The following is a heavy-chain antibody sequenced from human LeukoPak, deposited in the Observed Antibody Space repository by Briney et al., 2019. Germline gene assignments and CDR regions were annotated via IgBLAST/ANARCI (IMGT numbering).Heavy chain of an antibody. CDR3: ARDQNYYDSSGYYGIDC. Sequence: GASVKVSCKASGYTFTGYYMHWVRQAPGQGLERMGWINPNNGGTNYAQKFQDRVTMTRDTSISTAYMELSRLRSDDTAVYYCARDQNYYDSSGYYGIDCWGQGTLVTVSS. CDR1: GYTFTGYY. J-gene: IGHJ4*02. CDR2: INPNNGGT. D-gene: IGHD3-22*01. V-gene: IGHV1-2*02.